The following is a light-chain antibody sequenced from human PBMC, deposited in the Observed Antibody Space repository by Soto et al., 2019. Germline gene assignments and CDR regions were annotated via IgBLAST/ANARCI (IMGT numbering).Light chain of an antibody. CDR2: KAS. J-gene: IGKJ1*01. V-gene: IGKV1-5*03. CDR1: QTISSW. Sequence: DIQMTQSPSTLSGSVGDRVTITCRASQTISSWLAWYQQKPGKAPKLLIYKASTLKSGVPSRFSGSGSETDFTLTISSLQPEDFATYSCQQSYSTTWTFGQGTKVDI. CDR3: QQSYSTTWT.